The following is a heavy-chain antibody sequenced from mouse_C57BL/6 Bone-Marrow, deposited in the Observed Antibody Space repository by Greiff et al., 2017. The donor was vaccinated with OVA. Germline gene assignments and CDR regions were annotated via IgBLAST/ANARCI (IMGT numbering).Heavy chain of an antibody. D-gene: IGHD2-5*01. CDR2: ISSGGSYT. CDR1: GFTFSSYG. Sequence: EVKLVESGGDLVKPGGSLKLSCAASGFTFSSYGMSWVRQTPDKRLEWVATISSGGSYTYYPDSVKGRFTISRDNAKNTLYLQMSSLKSEDTAMYYCARHRGDYYSNYAAMDYWGQGTSVTVSS. CDR3: ARHRGDYYSNYAAMDY. J-gene: IGHJ4*01. V-gene: IGHV5-6*02.